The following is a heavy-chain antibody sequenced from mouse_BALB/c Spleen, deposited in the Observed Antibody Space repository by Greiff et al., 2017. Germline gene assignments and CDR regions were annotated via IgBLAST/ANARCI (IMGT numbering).Heavy chain of an antibody. V-gene: IGHV5-12-1*01. J-gene: IGHJ2*01. CDR1: GFAFSSYD. Sequence: DVQLVESGGGLVKPGGSLKLSCAASGFAFSSYDMSWVRQTPEKRLEWVAYISSGGGSTYYPDTVKGRFTISRDNAKNTLYLQMSSLKSEDTAMYYCARHITTVVAENYFDYWGQGTTLTVSS. CDR2: ISSGGGST. CDR3: ARHITTVVAENYFDY. D-gene: IGHD1-1*01.